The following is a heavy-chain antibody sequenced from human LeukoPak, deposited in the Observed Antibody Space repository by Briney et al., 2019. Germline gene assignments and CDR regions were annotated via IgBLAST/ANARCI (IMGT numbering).Heavy chain of an antibody. D-gene: IGHD2-15*01. CDR2: IQYDGSTT. J-gene: IGHJ3*02. V-gene: IGHV3-74*01. CDR3: ARALVAGVTLNALDI. CDR1: GFSFSSYW. Sequence: GGSLRLSCAASGFSFSSYWMHWVRQVPGKGLVWVARIQYDGSTTNYADSVKRRFTISRDNAKKTLYVQMNSLRAEDTAVYYCARALVAGVTLNALDIWGQGTMVTVSS.